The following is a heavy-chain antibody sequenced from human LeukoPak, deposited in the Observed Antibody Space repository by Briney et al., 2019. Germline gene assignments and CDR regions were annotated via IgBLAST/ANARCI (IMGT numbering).Heavy chain of an antibody. CDR2: VNHSGST. CDR3: ARAYSSGWVDY. CDR1: GGSFSGYY. J-gene: IGHJ4*02. Sequence: SETLSPTCAVYGGSFSGYYWSWIRQPPGKGLEWIGEVNHSGSTNYNPSLKSRVTISVDTSKNQFSLKLSSVTAADTAVYYCARAYSSGWVDYWGQGTLVTVPS. V-gene: IGHV4-34*01. D-gene: IGHD6-19*01.